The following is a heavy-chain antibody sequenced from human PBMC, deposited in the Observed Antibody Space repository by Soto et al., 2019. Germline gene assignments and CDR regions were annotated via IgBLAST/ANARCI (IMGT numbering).Heavy chain of an antibody. CDR3: ARGYGDYFSRAFDI. J-gene: IGHJ3*02. CDR2: INPSGGST. D-gene: IGHD4-17*01. CDR1: GYGYTCSY. Sequence: GXSVKVSLKACGYGYTCSYRRLLQHSPGQGLEWMGIINPSGGSTSYAQKFQGRVTMTRDTSTSTVYMELSSLRYEDTAVYYCARGYGDYFSRAFDIWGQGTMVTVSS. V-gene: IGHV1-46*03.